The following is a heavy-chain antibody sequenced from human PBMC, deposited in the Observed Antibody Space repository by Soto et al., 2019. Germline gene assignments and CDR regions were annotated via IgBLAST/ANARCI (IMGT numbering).Heavy chain of an antibody. CDR2: TYYRSKWYN. V-gene: IGHV6-1*01. CDR1: GDSVSSNSAA. D-gene: IGHD3-3*01. J-gene: IGHJ3*02. Sequence: SQTLSLTCAISGDSVSSNSAAWNWIRQSPSRGLEWLGRTYYRSKWYNDYAVSVKSRITINPDTSKNQFSLQLNSVTPEDTAVYYCARTGQGAPLRITIFGGVTPHLAFDIRGQGTMVTVSS. CDR3: ARTGQGAPLRITIFGGVTPHLAFDI.